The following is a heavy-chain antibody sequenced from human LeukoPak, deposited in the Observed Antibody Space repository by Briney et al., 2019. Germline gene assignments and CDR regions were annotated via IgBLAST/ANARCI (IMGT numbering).Heavy chain of an antibody. J-gene: IGHJ3*02. V-gene: IGHV4-59*01. D-gene: IGHD4-11*01. CDR2: IYYSGST. CDR1: GGSISSYY. CDR3: PSVDYSNYGDAFDI. Sequence: SETLSLTCTVSGGSISSYYWSWIRQPPGKGLEWIGYIYYSGSTNYNPSLKSRVTISVDTSKNQFSLKLSSVTAADTAVHYCPSVDYSNYGDAFDIWGQGTMVTFSS.